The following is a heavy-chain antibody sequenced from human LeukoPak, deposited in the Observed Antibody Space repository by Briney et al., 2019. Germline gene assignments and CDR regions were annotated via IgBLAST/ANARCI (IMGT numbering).Heavy chain of an antibody. Sequence: VASGKVSCKASGYTFTSYDINWVRQATGQGLEWMGWMNPNSGNTGYAQKFQGRVTITRDTSISTAYMELSSLRSEDTAVYYCARVSLSTSWQWDIWGQGTMVTVSS. D-gene: IGHD2-2*01. CDR1: GYTFTSYD. CDR2: MNPNSGNT. CDR3: ARVSLSTSWQWDI. J-gene: IGHJ3*02. V-gene: IGHV1-8*03.